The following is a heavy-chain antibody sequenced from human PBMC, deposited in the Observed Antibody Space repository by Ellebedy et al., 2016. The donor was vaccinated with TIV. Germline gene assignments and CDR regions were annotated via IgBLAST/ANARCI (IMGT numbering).Heavy chain of an antibody. V-gene: IGHV3-48*03. D-gene: IGHD3-16*01. J-gene: IGHJ5*02. CDR3: ARSYGARTSGP. CDR2: FSGSASVT. Sequence: PGGSLRLSCAVSGFTFSSYEMNWVRQAPGKGLEWVSYFSGSASVTAYADSVKGRFTISRDNARTSLYLQMNSLRVDDTAMYYCARSYGARTSGPWGQGTLVTVSS. CDR1: GFTFSSYE.